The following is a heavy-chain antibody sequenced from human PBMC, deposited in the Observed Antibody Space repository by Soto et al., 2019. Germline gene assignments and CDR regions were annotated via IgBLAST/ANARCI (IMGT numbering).Heavy chain of an antibody. V-gene: IGHV2-5*02. J-gene: IGHJ4*02. CDR1: GFSLSTSGVG. CDR2: IYWDDDK. Sequence: SGPTLVNPTQTLTLTCTFSGFSLSTSGVGVGWIRQPPGKALEWLALIYWDDDKRYSPSLKSRLTITKDTSKNQVVLTMTNMYPVDTATYYCAHRPYTKYSSSWTYYFDYWGQGTLVTVSS. CDR3: AHRPYTKYSSSWTYYFDY. D-gene: IGHD6-13*01.